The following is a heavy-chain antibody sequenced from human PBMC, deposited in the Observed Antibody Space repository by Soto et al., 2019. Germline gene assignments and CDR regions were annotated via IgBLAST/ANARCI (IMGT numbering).Heavy chain of an antibody. V-gene: IGHV1-8*01. CDR2: INPNNGNT. Sequence: QVQLVQSGAEVKKPGASVKVSCKASGYIFTNYDINWVRQATGQGLEYLGWINPNNGNTGYVQKFKGRVTMTRNTSINTAYMELNSLTSEDTAVYYCARGTKYGDYSRWFEPWGQGTLVAVCS. J-gene: IGHJ5*02. CDR3: ARGTKYGDYSRWFEP. D-gene: IGHD4-17*01. CDR1: GYIFTNYD.